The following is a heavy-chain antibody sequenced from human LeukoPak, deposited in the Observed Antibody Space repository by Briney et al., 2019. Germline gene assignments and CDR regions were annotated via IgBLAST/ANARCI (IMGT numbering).Heavy chain of an antibody. Sequence: PSGTLSLTCAVSGVSISSSNWWSWVRQPPGKGLEWIGEINHSGSTNYNPSLKSRVTISVDTSKNQFSLKLSSVTAADTAVYYCARGRHRYCSGGSCYSWGYYYYYGMDVWGQGTTVTVSS. D-gene: IGHD2-15*01. V-gene: IGHV4-4*02. CDR1: GVSISSSNW. CDR3: ARGRHRYCSGGSCYSWGYYYYYGMDV. CDR2: INHSGST. J-gene: IGHJ6*02.